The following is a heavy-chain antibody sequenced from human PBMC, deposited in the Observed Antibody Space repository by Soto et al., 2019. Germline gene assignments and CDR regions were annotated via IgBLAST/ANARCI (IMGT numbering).Heavy chain of an antibody. CDR3: ATGAYCSGGSCSDYFYYYYGMDL. V-gene: IGHV1-58*01. D-gene: IGHD2-15*01. CDR2: LVVGTGNT. J-gene: IGHJ6*02. CDR1: GFTFRSSA. Sequence: SVKVSCKTSGFTFRSSAVQWVRQARGQRLEWIGWLVVGTGNTNYAQKFQQRVTISSDRSTNTVSMELSSLTSQDTAVYYRATGAYCSGGSCSDYFYYYYGMDLWGQGPTVTV.